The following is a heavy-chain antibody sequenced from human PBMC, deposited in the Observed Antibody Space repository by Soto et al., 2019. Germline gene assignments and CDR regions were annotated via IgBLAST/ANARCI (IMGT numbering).Heavy chain of an antibody. CDR2: ISTYNGDT. Sequence: QVQLMQSGAEVKKPGASVKVSCKASGYSFTSYGISWVRQAPGQGLEWMGWISTYNGDTNYAQKLQGRLTMTTDTSTSTAYMELRSLRSDDTAVYFCARDLNSASYYNYWGQGTLVTVSS. CDR1: GYSFTSYG. V-gene: IGHV1-18*01. CDR3: ARDLNSASYYNY. J-gene: IGHJ4*02. D-gene: IGHD1-26*01.